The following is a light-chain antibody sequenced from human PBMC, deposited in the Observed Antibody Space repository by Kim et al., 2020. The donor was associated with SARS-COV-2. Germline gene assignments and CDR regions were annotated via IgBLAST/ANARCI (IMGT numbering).Light chain of an antibody. Sequence: QAGLTQPPSVSKGLRQTATLTCTVNSNNVGNQGAAWLQQHQGHPPELLSYRNNNRPSGISERFSASRSGNTASLTITALQPEDEADYYCSAWDSSLSAWVFGGGTQLTVL. V-gene: IGLV10-54*04. J-gene: IGLJ3*02. CDR1: SNNVGNQG. CDR3: SAWDSSLSAWV. CDR2: RNN.